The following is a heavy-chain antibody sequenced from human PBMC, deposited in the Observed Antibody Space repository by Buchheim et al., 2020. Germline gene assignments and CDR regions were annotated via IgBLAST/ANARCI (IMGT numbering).Heavy chain of an antibody. CDR1: GFHFSGYA. CDR3: ANYCGSTSCHPYDY. J-gene: IGHJ4*02. D-gene: IGHD2-2*01. CDR2: LGYEGTAD. Sequence: QGQLVESGGGVVRPGTSLTLSCAASGFHFSGYAMHWVRQAPGKGLEWVAILGYEGTADRYANSVKGRFTISRDNSKDTLFLQMDRLRAEDSAIYYCANYCGSTSCHPYDYWGQGT. V-gene: IGHV3-33*03.